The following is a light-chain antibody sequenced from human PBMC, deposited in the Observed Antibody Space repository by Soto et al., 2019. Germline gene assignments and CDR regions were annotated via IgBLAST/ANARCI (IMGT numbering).Light chain of an antibody. V-gene: IGKV3-20*01. J-gene: IGKJ2*01. Sequence: EIVLTQSPGTLSWSPGERATLSCRASQSVSSSYLAWYQQKPGQTPRLLIYGASSRATGIPDRFSGSGSGTDFTLTISRLEPEDFAVYYCQQFGNSPDTFGQGTKLDIK. CDR1: QSVSSSY. CDR2: GAS. CDR3: QQFGNSPDT.